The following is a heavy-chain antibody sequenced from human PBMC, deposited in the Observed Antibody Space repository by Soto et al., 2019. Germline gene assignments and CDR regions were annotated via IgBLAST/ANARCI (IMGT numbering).Heavy chain of an antibody. CDR3: ARGSVDTVDSSGLYEY. V-gene: IGHV4-34*01. J-gene: IGHJ4*02. D-gene: IGHD3-22*01. CDR1: CGSFSAYY. Sequence: PSETLSLTCAVYCGSFSAYYWSWIRQPPGRGLEWIGEINHSGGTSYNPSLKSRVTISVDTSKSQFSLKLTSVTAADRAVYYCARGSVDTVDSSGLYEYWGQGTPVTVSS. CDR2: INHSGGT.